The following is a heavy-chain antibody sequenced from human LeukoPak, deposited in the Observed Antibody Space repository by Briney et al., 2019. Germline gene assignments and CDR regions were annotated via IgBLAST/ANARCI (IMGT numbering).Heavy chain of an antibody. Sequence: ASVKVSCKASGYTFTGYYMHWVRQAPGQGLEWMGIINPSGGSTSYAQKFQGRVTMTRDTSTSTVYMELSSLRSEDTAVYYCARGPLYCTNGVCYLKEYFQHWGQGTLVTVSS. CDR1: GYTFTGYY. CDR3: ARGPLYCTNGVCYLKEYFQH. CDR2: INPSGGST. J-gene: IGHJ1*01. D-gene: IGHD2-8*01. V-gene: IGHV1-46*01.